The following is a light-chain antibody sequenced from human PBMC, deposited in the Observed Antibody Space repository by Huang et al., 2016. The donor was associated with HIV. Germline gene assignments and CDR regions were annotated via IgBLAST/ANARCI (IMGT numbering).Light chain of an antibody. CDR1: QDINNY. CDR3: QQYDNPFT. V-gene: IGKV1-33*01. Sequence: DIQMTQSPSSLSASVGDRVTITCQASQDINNYLNWYQQKPGKATKLLIYDATNLDTVVPSTFSGSVSGTEFTFTISSLQPEVIATYYCQQYDNPFTFGPGTKVDIK. J-gene: IGKJ3*01. CDR2: DAT.